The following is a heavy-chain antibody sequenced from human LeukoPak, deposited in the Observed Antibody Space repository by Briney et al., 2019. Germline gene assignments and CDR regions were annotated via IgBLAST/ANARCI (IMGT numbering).Heavy chain of an antibody. V-gene: IGHV1-2*02. D-gene: IGHD6-13*01. CDR3: AREEVIAAAGPTLDY. CDR2: INPNSGGT. Sequence: ASVKVSCKASGYTFTDYYMHWVRQAPGQGLEWMGWINPNSGGTNYAQKFQGRVTMTRDTSISTAYMELSRLRSDVTAVFYCAREEVIAAAGPTLDYWGQGALVTVSS. J-gene: IGHJ4*02. CDR1: GYTFTDYY.